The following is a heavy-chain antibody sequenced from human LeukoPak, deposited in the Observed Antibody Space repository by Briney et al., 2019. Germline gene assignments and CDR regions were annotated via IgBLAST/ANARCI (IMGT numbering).Heavy chain of an antibody. D-gene: IGHD2-2*01. CDR3: ARAPRRYCSSTSCSAAGLDP. CDR2: IYYSGST. J-gene: IGHJ5*02. Sequence: SETLSLTCTVSGGSISSYYWSWIRQPPGKGLEWIGYIYYSGSTNYNPSLKSRVTISVDTSKNQFSLKLSSVTAADTAVYYCARAPRRYCSSTSCSAAGLDPWGQGTLVTVSS. CDR1: GGSISSYY. V-gene: IGHV4-59*01.